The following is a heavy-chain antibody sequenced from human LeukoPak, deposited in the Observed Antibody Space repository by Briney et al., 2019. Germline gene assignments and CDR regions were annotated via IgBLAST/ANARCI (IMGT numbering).Heavy chain of an antibody. CDR3: ARDQGYYDSSGYFDY. CDR2: IYHSGST. V-gene: IGHV4-30-2*01. J-gene: IGHJ4*02. Sequence: SQTLSLTCTVSGGSISSGGYYWSWIRQPPGKGLEWIGYIYHSGSTYYNPPLKSRVTISVDRSKNQFSLKLSSVTAADTAVYYCARDQGYYDSSGYFDYWGQGTLVTVSS. CDR1: GGSISSGGYY. D-gene: IGHD3-22*01.